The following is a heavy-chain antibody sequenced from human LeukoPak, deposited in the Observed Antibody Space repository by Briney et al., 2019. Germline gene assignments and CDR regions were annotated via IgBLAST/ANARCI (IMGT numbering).Heavy chain of an antibody. J-gene: IGHJ4*02. CDR2: ISSSSSYI. CDR3: ARDPRPDFWSGYSPHDY. Sequence: PGGSLRHSCAASGFTFRSYSMNWVRQAPGKGLEWVSSISSSSSYIYYADSVKGRFTISRDNAKNSLYLQMNSLRAEDTAVYYCARDPRPDFWSGYSPHDYWGQGTLVTVSS. V-gene: IGHV3-21*01. CDR1: GFTFRSYS. D-gene: IGHD3-3*01.